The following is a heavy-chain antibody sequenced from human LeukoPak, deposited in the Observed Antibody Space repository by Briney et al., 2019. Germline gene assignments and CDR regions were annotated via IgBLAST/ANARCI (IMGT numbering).Heavy chain of an antibody. CDR2: TYLGGST. V-gene: IGHV4-39*01. CDR1: AGSISSSSYY. CDR3: ARPARSGVVTYFDY. Sequence: PSETLCLTSTGPAGSISSSSYYSGWIRQPPRKRLEWIRITYLGGSTYYNPPLKTRVTISVDTSKNQFSLNLSPVTATTPPMYFCARPARSGVVTYFDYWRQGTLVTVSS. D-gene: IGHD3-3*01. J-gene: IGHJ4*02.